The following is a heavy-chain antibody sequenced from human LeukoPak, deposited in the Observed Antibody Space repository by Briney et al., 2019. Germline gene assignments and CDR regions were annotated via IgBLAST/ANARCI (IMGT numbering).Heavy chain of an antibody. CDR2: ISSSGST. J-gene: IGHJ3*02. CDR1: GDSISSGDYY. Sequence: SETLSLTCTVSGDSISSGDYYWSWIRQPAGKGLEWIGRISSSGSTNYNPSLKSRVTISVDTSKNRFSLKLSSVTAATTAAYSCARVPYSYDSSGAFDIWGQGTMVTVSS. V-gene: IGHV4-61*02. D-gene: IGHD3-22*01. CDR3: ARVPYSYDSSGAFDI.